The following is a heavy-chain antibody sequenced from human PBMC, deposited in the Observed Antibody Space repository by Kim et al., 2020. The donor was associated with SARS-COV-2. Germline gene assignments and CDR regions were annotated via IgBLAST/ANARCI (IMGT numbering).Heavy chain of an antibody. V-gene: IGHV4-39*01. J-gene: IGHJ3*02. D-gene: IGHD1-26*01. CDR1: GGSISSSSYY. CDR3: ADFSGSYQTDAFDI. Sequence: SETLSLTCTVSGGSISSSSYYWGWIRQPPGKGLEWIGSIYYSGSTYYNPSLKSRVTISVDTSKNQFSLKLSSVTAADTAVYYCADFSGSYQTDAFDIWGQGTMVTVSS. CDR2: IYYSGST.